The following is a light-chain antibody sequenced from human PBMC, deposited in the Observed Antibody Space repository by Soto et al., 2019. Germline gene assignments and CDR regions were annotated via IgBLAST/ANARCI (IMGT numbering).Light chain of an antibody. V-gene: IGKV3-11*01. CDR1: QSVVSY. J-gene: IGKJ5*01. CDR3: QQRSNWPSSIT. CDR2: GES. Sequence: EIVLTQSPATLSLSPGERATLSCRASQSVVSYLAWYQQKPGQAPRLLIYGESNRATGIPARFSGSGSGTDFTLSISSLEAEDFAVYYCQQRSNWPSSITFGHGTRLE.